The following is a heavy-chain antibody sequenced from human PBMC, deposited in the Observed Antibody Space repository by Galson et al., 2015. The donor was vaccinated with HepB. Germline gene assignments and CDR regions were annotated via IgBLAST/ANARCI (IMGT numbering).Heavy chain of an antibody. CDR2: IRYDGSNK. Sequence: SLRLSCAASGFTFSSYGMHWVRQAPGKGLEWVAFIRYDGSNKYYADSVKGRFTISRDNSKNTLYLQMNSLRAEDTAVYYCAKDRSGYSSSLNWFDPWGQGTLVTVSS. J-gene: IGHJ5*02. D-gene: IGHD6-13*01. V-gene: IGHV3-30*02. CDR3: AKDRSGYSSSLNWFDP. CDR1: GFTFSSYG.